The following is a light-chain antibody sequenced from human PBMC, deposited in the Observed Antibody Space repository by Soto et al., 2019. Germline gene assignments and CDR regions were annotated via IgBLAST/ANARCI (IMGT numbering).Light chain of an antibody. Sequence: QSVLTQPASVSGSPGQSITISCTGTSSDVGSYNLVSWYQQHPGKAPKLIIYEVNKRPSGVSNRFSGSKSGNTASLTISGLQAEDEADYYCCSYAGSTTVVFGGGTKVTVL. CDR3: CSYAGSTTVV. V-gene: IGLV2-23*02. J-gene: IGLJ2*01. CDR2: EVN. CDR1: SSDVGSYNL.